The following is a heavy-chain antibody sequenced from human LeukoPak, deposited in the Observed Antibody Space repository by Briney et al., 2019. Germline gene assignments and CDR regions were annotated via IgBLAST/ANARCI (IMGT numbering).Heavy chain of an antibody. Sequence: SETLSLTCTVSGYSISNGYYWTWIRQPPGKGLEWIRDLYYGGTTNYNPSLRSRVTISSDTSKNQFSLNLTSVTAADTAVYYCARHNKVGVNNAYDIWGQGTEVTVSS. J-gene: IGHJ3*02. CDR1: GYSISNGYY. CDR3: ARHNKVGVNNAYDI. CDR2: LYYGGTT. V-gene: IGHV4-59*08. D-gene: IGHD1-26*01.